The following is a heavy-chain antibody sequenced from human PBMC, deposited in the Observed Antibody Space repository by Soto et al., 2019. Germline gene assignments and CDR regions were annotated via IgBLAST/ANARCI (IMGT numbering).Heavy chain of an antibody. V-gene: IGHV1-18*01. D-gene: IGHD2-15*01. CDR3: ARGGSGHWDS. CDR2: ISSYNGNT. J-gene: IGHJ4*02. CDR1: GYTFVMYG. Sequence: QVQLVQSGLEVKKPGASVKVSCKASGYTFVMYGISWVRQAPGQGLQWMGWISSYNGNTNYAQSLQGRVTMTRDTSTSTVYMELRSLRSDDTAVYYCARGGSGHWDSWGQGTLVTVSS.